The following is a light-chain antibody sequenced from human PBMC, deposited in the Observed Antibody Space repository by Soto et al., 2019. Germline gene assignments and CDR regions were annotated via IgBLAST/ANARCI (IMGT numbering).Light chain of an antibody. V-gene: IGKV1-39*01. Sequence: IQLTPAPTSLSSFVGDGGPITWRASQSISSYLNWYQQKPGKAPKLLIYAASSLQSGVPSRFSGSGSGTDFTLTISSLQPEDFATYYCQQSYSTPLYTFGQGTRLEIK. CDR1: QSISSY. CDR3: QQSYSTPLYT. J-gene: IGKJ5*01. CDR2: AAS.